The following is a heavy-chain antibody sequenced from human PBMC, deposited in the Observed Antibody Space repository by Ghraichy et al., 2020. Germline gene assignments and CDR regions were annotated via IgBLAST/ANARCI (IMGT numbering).Heavy chain of an antibody. CDR2: ISAYNGNT. CDR1: GYTFTSYG. D-gene: IGHD1-26*01. J-gene: IGHJ3*02. Sequence: ASVKVSCKASGYTFTSYGISWVRQAPGQGLEWMGWISAYNGNTNYAQKIQGRVTMTTDTSTSTAYMEVRSLRSDDTAVYYCARHSGSYYIGYNFEIWGQGTMVTVSS. V-gene: IGHV1-18*01. CDR3: ARHSGSYYIGYNFEI.